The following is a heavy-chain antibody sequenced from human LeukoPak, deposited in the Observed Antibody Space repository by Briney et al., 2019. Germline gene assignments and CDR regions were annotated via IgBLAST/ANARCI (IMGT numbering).Heavy chain of an antibody. Sequence: GGSLRLSCAACGFTVSSNYMSWVRQAPGKGLEWVSVIYSGGSTYYADSVKGRFTISRDNSKNTLYLQMNSLRAEDTAVYYCAKEVSSSGYYTIDYYFDYWGQGTLVTVSS. J-gene: IGHJ4*02. D-gene: IGHD3-22*01. CDR1: GFTVSSNY. V-gene: IGHV3-66*02. CDR2: IYSGGST. CDR3: AKEVSSSGYYTIDYYFDY.